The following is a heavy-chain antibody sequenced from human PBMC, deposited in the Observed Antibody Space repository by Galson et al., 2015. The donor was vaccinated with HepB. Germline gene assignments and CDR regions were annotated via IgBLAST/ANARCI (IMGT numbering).Heavy chain of an antibody. CDR3: ANPIRNWNVRL. V-gene: IGHV3-23*01. J-gene: IGHJ4*02. CDR1: GFTFSTYA. D-gene: IGHD1-1*01. CDR2: ISGSGGNT. Sequence: SLRLSCAASGFTFSTYAMSWVRQAPGKGLEWVSAISGSGGNTYYADSVKGRFTIPRDNSKNTLYLEINSLRADDTAVYYCANPIRNWNVRLWGQGTLVTVSS.